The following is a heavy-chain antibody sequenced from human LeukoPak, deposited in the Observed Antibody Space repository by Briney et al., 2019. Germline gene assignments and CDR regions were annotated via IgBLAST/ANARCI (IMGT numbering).Heavy chain of an antibody. D-gene: IGHD6-13*01. J-gene: IGHJ4*02. Sequence: PGGSLRLSCAASGFTFSSYSMNWVRQAPGKGLEWVSSISSSSSYIYYADLVKGRFTIPRDNAKNSLYLQMNSLRAEDTAVYYCAREPEAAAPDYWGQGTLVTVSS. CDR1: GFTFSSYS. V-gene: IGHV3-21*01. CDR3: AREPEAAAPDY. CDR2: ISSSSSYI.